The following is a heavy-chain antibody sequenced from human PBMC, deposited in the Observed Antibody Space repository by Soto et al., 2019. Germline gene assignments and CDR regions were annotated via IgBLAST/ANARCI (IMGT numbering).Heavy chain of an antibody. V-gene: IGHV3-13*01. Sequence: GGSLRLSCAASGFTFSSYDMHWVRQATGKGLEWVSAIGTAGDTYYPGSVKGRFTISRENAKNSLYLQMNSLRAEDTAVYYCARGLRTPEPDYYYYGMDVWGQGTTVTVSS. CDR1: GFTFSSYD. D-gene: IGHD1-1*01. CDR3: ARGLRTPEPDYYYYGMDV. CDR2: IGTAGDT. J-gene: IGHJ6*02.